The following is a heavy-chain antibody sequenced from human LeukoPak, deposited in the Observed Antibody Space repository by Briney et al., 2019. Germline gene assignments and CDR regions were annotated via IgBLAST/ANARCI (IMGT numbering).Heavy chain of an antibody. Sequence: GGSLRLSCTASGFTFNNVWMTWVRQAPGKGLEWVGRIKSKTDGERSDYAAAVKGRFIISRDDSEDTLFLQMNSLKTEDTAVYYCTTVHGAGPVNFDYWGQGSLVTVSS. CDR3: TTVHGAGPVNFDY. CDR1: GFTFNNVW. D-gene: IGHD3-16*01. CDR2: IKSKTDGERS. V-gene: IGHV3-15*01. J-gene: IGHJ4*02.